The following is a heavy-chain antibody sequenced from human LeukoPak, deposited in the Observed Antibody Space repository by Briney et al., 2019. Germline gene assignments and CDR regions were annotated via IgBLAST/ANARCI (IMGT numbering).Heavy chain of an antibody. Sequence: GGSLRLSCAASGFTFSSYSMNWVRQAPGKGLEWVSSISSSSSYIYYADSVKGRFTISRDNAKNSLYLQMNSLRAEDTAVYYCTRDVLNQHLWFGELPHAFNIWGQGTMVTASS. CDR2: ISSSSSYI. CDR3: TRDVLNQHLWFGELPHAFNI. V-gene: IGHV3-21*01. CDR1: GFTFSSYS. J-gene: IGHJ3*02. D-gene: IGHD3-10*01.